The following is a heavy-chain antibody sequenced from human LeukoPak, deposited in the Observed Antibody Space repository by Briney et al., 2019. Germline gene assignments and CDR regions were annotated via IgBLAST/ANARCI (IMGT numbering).Heavy chain of an antibody. CDR2: IIPMFDTP. J-gene: IGHJ4*02. CDR3: AREMGDSSGYYTFDY. D-gene: IGHD3-22*01. Sequence: GASVKVSCKASGDTFTTYAIIWVRQAPGQGLEWMGGIIPMFDTPNYAQRLQGRVTITADKSTKTAYMELTSLRSEDTAVYYCAREMGDSSGYYTFDYWGQGTLVTVSS. CDR1: GDTFTTYA. V-gene: IGHV1-69*06.